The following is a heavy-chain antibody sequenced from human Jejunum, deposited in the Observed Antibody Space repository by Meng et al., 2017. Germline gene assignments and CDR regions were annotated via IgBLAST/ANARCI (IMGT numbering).Heavy chain of an antibody. V-gene: IGHV4-39*01. CDR1: GGSISSRSYY. Sequence: QWQLQESGPGLVKPSETLSLSCTVAGGSISSRSYYWVWIRQSPGKGLEWIGQIYYNGKSYYNPSLKRRVTMSVDTSRSQFSLNLNTVTAADTAVYYCARASYSYDSWFDPWGQGTLVTVSS. J-gene: IGHJ5*02. CDR3: ARASYSYDSWFDP. CDR2: IYYNGKS. D-gene: IGHD5-18*01.